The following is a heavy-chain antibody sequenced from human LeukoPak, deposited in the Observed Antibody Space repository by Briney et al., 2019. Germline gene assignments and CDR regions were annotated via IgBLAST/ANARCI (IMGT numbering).Heavy chain of an antibody. J-gene: IGHJ3*02. Sequence: NTSETLSLTCTVSGGSISSYYWSWIRQPPGKGLEWIGYIYYSGSTNYNPSLKSRVTISVDTSKNQFSLKLSSVTAADTAVYYCVRPSSSDYLDAFDIWGQGTMVTVSS. CDR3: VRPSSSDYLDAFDI. D-gene: IGHD3-22*01. V-gene: IGHV4-59*08. CDR1: GGSISSYY. CDR2: IYYSGST.